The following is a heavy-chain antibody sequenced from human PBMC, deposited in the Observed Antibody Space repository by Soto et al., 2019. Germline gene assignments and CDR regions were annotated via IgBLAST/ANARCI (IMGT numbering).Heavy chain of an antibody. CDR1: GYTFTSYD. D-gene: IGHD3-3*01. J-gene: IGHJ5*02. Sequence: ASVKVSCKASGYTFTSYDINWVRQATGQGLEWMGWMNPNSGNTGYAQKFQGRVTMTRNTSISTAYMELSSLRSEDTAVYYCAREKPPHKYDFWSGYSRGFDPWGRGTRGT. CDR2: MNPNSGNT. CDR3: AREKPPHKYDFWSGYSRGFDP. V-gene: IGHV1-8*01.